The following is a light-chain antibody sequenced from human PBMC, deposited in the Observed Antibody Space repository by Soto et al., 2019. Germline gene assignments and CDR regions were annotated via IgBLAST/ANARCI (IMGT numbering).Light chain of an antibody. CDR3: QHLNSYPPT. CDR1: QGIDNY. J-gene: IGKJ4*01. CDR2: AAF. V-gene: IGKV1-9*01. Sequence: DIQLTQSPSFLSASVGDRVTITCRASQGIDNYLAWYQQKPGTAPNLLIYAAFTLQSGVPSRFSGSGSGTEFTLTISSLQPEDFATYYCQHLNSYPPTFGGGTKVEIK.